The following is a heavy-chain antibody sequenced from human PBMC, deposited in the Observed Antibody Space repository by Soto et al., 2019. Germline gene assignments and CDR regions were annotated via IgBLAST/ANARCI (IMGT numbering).Heavy chain of an antibody. CDR1: GFSFDEYA. V-gene: IGHV3-9*01. CDR3: AKSTGGTANGMGV. CDR2: ISWNSGTI. D-gene: IGHD2-8*02. Sequence: ESGGGLVQPGRSLRLSCAASGFSFDEYAMHWVRQAPGKGLEWVSGISWNSGTIGYADSVKGRFTISKDNAKNSLYLQMNSLVAEDTALYYCAKSTGGTANGMGVWGQGTTVTVSS. J-gene: IGHJ6*02.